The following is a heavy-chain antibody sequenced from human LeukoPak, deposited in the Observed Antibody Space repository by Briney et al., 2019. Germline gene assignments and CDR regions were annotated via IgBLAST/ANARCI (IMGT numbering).Heavy chain of an antibody. J-gene: IGHJ6*02. D-gene: IGHD4/OR15-4a*01. CDR3: ARDRTLYGGKDYYYYGMDV. CDR2: IYYSGST. V-gene: IGHV4-61*01. Sequence: SETLSLACTVSGGSISSGSYYWSWIRQPPGKRLEWIGYIYYSGSTNYNPSLKSRVTMSVDTSKNQFSLKLSSVTAADTAVYYCARDRTLYGGKDYYYYGMDVWGQGTTVTVSS. CDR1: GGSISSGSYY.